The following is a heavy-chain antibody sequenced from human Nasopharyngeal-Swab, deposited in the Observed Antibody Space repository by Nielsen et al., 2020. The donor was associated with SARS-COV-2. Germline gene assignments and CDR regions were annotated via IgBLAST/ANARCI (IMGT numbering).Heavy chain of an antibody. CDR2: INHSGST. CDR3: ARKFYYYYYMDV. J-gene: IGHJ6*03. CDR1: GGSFSGYY. Sequence: SETLSLTCAVYGGSFSGYYWSWIRQPPGKGLEWIGEINHSGSTNYNPSLKSRVTISVDTSKNQFSLKLSSVTAADTAVYYCARKFYYYYYMDVWGKGTAVTVSS. V-gene: IGHV4-34*01.